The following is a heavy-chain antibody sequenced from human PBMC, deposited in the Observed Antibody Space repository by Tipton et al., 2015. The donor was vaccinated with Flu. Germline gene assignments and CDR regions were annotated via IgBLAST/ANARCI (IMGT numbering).Heavy chain of an antibody. J-gene: IGHJ4*02. CDR1: GGSMNSYY. CDR3: ARAGSGWCLFIN. V-gene: IGHV4-4*07. CDR2: IYTSGTT. Sequence: TLSLTCSVSGGSMNSYYWTWIRQPAGKGLECIGRIYTSGTTYYTPSLKSRVTMSIDTSKNQFSLKMRSVTAADTAVYYCARAGSGWCLFINWGQGTLVTVSS. D-gene: IGHD6-19*01.